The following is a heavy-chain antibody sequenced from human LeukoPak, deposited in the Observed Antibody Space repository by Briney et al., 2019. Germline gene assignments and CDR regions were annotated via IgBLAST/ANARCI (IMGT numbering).Heavy chain of an antibody. CDR1: GYTLTAYY. D-gene: IGHD3-22*01. CDR3: ARPHYETSGLYVDAFDI. Sequence: ASVKVSCKASGYTLTAYYLHWVRQAPGQGLEWMGRINPNSGGTTYAQKFQGRVTMTRDTSIGTTYMELSSLRSDDTAVYYCARPHYETSGLYVDAFDIWGQGTMVTVSS. J-gene: IGHJ3*02. CDR2: INPNSGGT. V-gene: IGHV1-2*06.